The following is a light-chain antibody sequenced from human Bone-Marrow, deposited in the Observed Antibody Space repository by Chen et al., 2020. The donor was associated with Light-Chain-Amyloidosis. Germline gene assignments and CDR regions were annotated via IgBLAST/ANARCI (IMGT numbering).Light chain of an antibody. V-gene: IGLV2-14*01. Sequence: QSALTQPASVSGSPGHSITISGTGTSSDVGGDNHVSWYQQHPDKAPKLMIYEVTNRPSWVPDRFSGSKSDNTASLTISGLQTEDEADYFCSSYTITNTLVFGSGTRVTVL. J-gene: IGLJ1*01. CDR2: EVT. CDR1: SSDVGGDNH. CDR3: SSYTITNTLV.